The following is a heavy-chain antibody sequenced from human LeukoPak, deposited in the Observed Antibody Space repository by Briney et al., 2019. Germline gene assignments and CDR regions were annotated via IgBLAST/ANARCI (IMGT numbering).Heavy chain of an antibody. CDR2: ISAGGGTT. D-gene: IGHD3-16*01. J-gene: IGHJ4*02. Sequence: GGSLRLSCAASGFTFSSYAMSWVRQAPGKGLEWVSAISAGGGTTYYGDSVKGRFTISRDKSKTTLYLQMNSLKAEDTAMYYCAKDRDGGSNTRAKGFDYWGQGTLVTVS. CDR3: AKDRDGGSNTRAKGFDY. CDR1: GFTFSSYA. V-gene: IGHV3-23*01.